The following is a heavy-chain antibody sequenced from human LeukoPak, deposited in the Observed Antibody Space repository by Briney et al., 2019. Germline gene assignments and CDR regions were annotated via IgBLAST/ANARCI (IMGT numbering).Heavy chain of an antibody. CDR1: GFTVSTKY. V-gene: IGHV3-53*01. J-gene: IGHJ2*01. D-gene: IGHD3-3*02. CDR2: IYSGAAT. CDR3: ARVGDHFHWNLDL. Sequence: GGSLRLSCAASGFTVSTKYMNWVRQAPGKGLEWVSIIYSGAATYYADSVKGRFTISRDTSKNTLSLQMNSLRAEDTAVYFCARVGDHFHWNLDLWGRGTLVSVSS.